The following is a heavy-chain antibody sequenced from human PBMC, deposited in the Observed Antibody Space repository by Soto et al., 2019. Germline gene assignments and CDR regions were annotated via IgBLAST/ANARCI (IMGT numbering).Heavy chain of an antibody. J-gene: IGHJ4*02. Sequence: SETLSLTCTVSGGSISSNNYYWGWIRQPPGKGLEWIGSIYYSGSTYYNPSLKSRLTISLDTPKNQFSLKLNSVTAADTAVYYCARDMGYCSSSSCYNPLFDYWGQGTLVTVSS. CDR3: ARDMGYCSSSSCYNPLFDY. D-gene: IGHD2-2*02. V-gene: IGHV4-39*02. CDR1: GGSISSNNYY. CDR2: IYYSGST.